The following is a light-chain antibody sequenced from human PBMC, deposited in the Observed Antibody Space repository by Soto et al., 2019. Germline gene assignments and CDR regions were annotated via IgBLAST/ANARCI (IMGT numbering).Light chain of an antibody. V-gene: IGKV3-15*01. J-gene: IGKJ1*01. Sequence: VMTQSPATLSVSPGERATLSCWASETVATNLAWYQQKPGQAPRLLISGASTRAAGISDRFRVRGSGTEFTLTISSLRSEDSAIYYCQQYFEWPPRTFGQGTKV. CDR3: QQYFEWPPRT. CDR1: ETVATN. CDR2: GAS.